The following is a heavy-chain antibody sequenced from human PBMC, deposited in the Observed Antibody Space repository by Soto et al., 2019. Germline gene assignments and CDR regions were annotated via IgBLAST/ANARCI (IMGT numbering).Heavy chain of an antibody. CDR3: ASRVRIDAFDI. CDR2: ISYSGST. D-gene: IGHD1-1*01. J-gene: IGHJ3*02. CDR1: SGSISRYY. V-gene: IGHV4-59*08. Sequence: QVQLQESGPGLVKPSETLSLTCTVSSGSISRYYWTWIRQPPGKGLEWIGYISYSGSTNYNPSLKXRXTXSXXTSKTQFSLKLSSVTAADTAVYYCASRVRIDAFDIWGQGKMVTVSS.